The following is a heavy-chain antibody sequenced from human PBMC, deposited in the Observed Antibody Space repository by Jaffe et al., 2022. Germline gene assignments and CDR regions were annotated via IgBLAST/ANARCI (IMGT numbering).Heavy chain of an antibody. J-gene: IGHJ5*02. V-gene: IGHV4-39*01. Sequence: QLQLQESGPGLVKPSETLSLTCTVSGGSISSSSYYWGWIRQPPGKGLEWIGSIYYSGSTYYNPSLKSRVTISVDTSKNQFSLKLSSVTAADTAVYYCARHKSTPYSSSPEGWFDPWGQGTLVTVSS. D-gene: IGHD6-6*01. CDR2: IYYSGST. CDR1: GGSISSSSYY. CDR3: ARHKSTPYSSSPEGWFDP.